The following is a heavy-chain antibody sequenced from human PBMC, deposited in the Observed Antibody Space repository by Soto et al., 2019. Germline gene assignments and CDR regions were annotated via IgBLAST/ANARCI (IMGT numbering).Heavy chain of an antibody. CDR2: IKSKTDGGTT. CDR3: TTSTITVKNYYYYYMAV. Sequence: PGGSLRLSCAASGFTFSNAWMSWVRQAPGKGLEWVGRIKSKTDGGTTDYAAPVKGRFTISRDDSKNTLYLQMNSLKTEDTAVYYCTTSTITVKNYYYYYMAVWGKGTTVTVSS. D-gene: IGHD4-4*01. CDR1: GFTFSNAW. V-gene: IGHV3-15*01. J-gene: IGHJ6*03.